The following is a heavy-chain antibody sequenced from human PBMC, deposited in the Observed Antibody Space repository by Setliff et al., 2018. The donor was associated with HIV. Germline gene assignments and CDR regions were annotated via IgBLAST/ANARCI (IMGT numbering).Heavy chain of an antibody. CDR1: GYSVSSGYI. D-gene: IGHD4-17*01. J-gene: IGHJ4*02. V-gene: IGHV4-38-2*01. CDR2: IFHTGST. CDR3: SRVRDYGGNFFDY. Sequence: KASETLSLTCAVSGYSVSSGYIWGWIRQPPGKGLEWIGSIFHTGSTYYNPSLKSRVTISVDTSKNQFSLRLTSVTAADTAVYYCSRVRDYGGNFFDYWGQGTLVTVSS.